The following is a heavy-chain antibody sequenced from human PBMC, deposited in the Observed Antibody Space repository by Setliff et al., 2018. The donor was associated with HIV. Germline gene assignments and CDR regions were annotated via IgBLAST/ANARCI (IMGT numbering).Heavy chain of an antibody. J-gene: IGHJ4*02. CDR3: ARGADYRDV. D-gene: IGHD4-17*01. Sequence: PGESLKISCVASGYSFTNTWIGWVRQTPGKGLEWMGIIYPGDSQTKYNPSFQGQVTISVDKSLRTAYLQWSSLKTSDTAFYFCARGADYRDVWGQGTLVTVSS. CDR1: GYSFTNTW. V-gene: IGHV5-51*01. CDR2: IYPGDSQT.